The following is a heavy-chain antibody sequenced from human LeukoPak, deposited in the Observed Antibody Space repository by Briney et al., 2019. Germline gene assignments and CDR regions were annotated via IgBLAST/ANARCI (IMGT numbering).Heavy chain of an antibody. D-gene: IGHD6-25*01. V-gene: IGHV1-18*01. J-gene: IGHJ4*02. Sequence: ASVKVSCKASGYTFTSYGISWVRQAPGQGLEWMGWISAYNGNTNYAQKLQGRVTMTTDTSTSTAYMELRSLRPDDTAVYYCARDHPERATHQSDYWGQGTLVTVSS. CDR3: ARDHPERATHQSDY. CDR2: ISAYNGNT. CDR1: GYTFTSYG.